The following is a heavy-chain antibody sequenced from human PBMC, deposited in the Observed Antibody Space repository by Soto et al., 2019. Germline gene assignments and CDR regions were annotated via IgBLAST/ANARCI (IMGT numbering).Heavy chain of an antibody. D-gene: IGHD2-21*02. Sequence: GGSLRLSCAASGFTVSSNYMSWVRQAPGKGLEWVSVIYSSSSTYYADSVKGRFTISRDNSKNTLYLQMNSLRDEDTAVYYCAREAYCGGDCPFDYWGQGTLVTVSS. J-gene: IGHJ4*02. CDR2: IYSSSST. CDR3: AREAYCGGDCPFDY. V-gene: IGHV3-53*01. CDR1: GFTVSSNY.